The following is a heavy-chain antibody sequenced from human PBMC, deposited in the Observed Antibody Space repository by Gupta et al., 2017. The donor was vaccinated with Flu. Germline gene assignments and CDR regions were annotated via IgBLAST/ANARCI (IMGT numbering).Heavy chain of an antibody. CDR2: ISWNSGSI. CDR1: GFTFDDYA. D-gene: IGHD4-17*01. J-gene: IGHJ2*01. V-gene: IGHV3-9*01. CDR3: AKDTSLRWYYLVAPELRGYFDL. Sequence: EVQLVESGGGLVQPGRSLRLPCAASGFTFDDYAMHWVRQAPGKGLEWVSGISWNSGSIGYADSVKGRFTISRDNAKNSLYLQMNSLRAEDTALYYCAKDTSLRWYYLVAPELRGYFDLWGRGTRSLSPQ.